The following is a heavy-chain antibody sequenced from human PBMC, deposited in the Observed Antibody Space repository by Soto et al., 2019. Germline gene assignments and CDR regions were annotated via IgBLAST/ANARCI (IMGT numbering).Heavy chain of an antibody. Sequence: EVQLVESGGGLVQPGRSLRLSCAASGFTFDDYAMHWVRQAPGKGLEWVSGISWNSGSIGYADSVKGRFTISRDNAKNSLYLQMNSLRAEDTALYYCAKVHYGSGLIYSDYWGQGTLVTVSS. V-gene: IGHV3-9*01. D-gene: IGHD3-10*01. CDR1: GFTFDDYA. J-gene: IGHJ4*02. CDR2: ISWNSGSI. CDR3: AKVHYGSGLIYSDY.